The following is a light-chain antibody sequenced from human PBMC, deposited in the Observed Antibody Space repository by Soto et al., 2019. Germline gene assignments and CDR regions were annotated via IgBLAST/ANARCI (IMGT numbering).Light chain of an antibody. CDR2: DAS. J-gene: IGKJ4*01. CDR1: QTIAYNF. Sequence: IVLTQSPGTLSLSPGEVATLSCGASQTIAYNFLAWHQQKPGLAPRLLVYDASKRATGIPDRFSGSGSGPDFTLNITTLETEDCAGYYCKHYVFSCSTFGGENRVEI. V-gene: IGKV3D-20*01. CDR3: KHYVFSCST.